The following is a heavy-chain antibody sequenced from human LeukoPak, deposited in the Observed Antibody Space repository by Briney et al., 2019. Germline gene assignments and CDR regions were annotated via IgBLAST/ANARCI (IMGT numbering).Heavy chain of an antibody. V-gene: IGHV3-20*04. CDR1: AFTFDDYG. J-gene: IGHJ4*02. CDR2: INWNGGST. D-gene: IGHD1-26*01. CDR3: ARSPQPWELPDFDY. Sequence: PGGSLRLSCAASAFTFDDYGMSWVRHAPGKGLEWVSGINWNGGSTGYADSVKGRFTISRDNAKNSLYLQMNSLRAEDTALYYCARSPQPWELPDFDYWGQGTLVTVSS.